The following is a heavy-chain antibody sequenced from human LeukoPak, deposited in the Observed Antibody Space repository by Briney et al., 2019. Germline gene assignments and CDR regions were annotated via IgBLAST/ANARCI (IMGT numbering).Heavy chain of an antibody. CDR2: IKQDGSEK. CDR1: GFTFSSYW. Sequence: PGGSLRLSCAASGFTFSSYWMSWVRQAPGKGLEWVANIKQDGSEKYYVDSVKGRFTISRDNAKNSLYLQMNSLRAEDTAVYYCARVLRYLIVATTYYFDYWGQGTLVTVSS. D-gene: IGHD5-12*01. CDR3: ARVLRYLIVATTYYFDY. J-gene: IGHJ4*02. V-gene: IGHV3-7*01.